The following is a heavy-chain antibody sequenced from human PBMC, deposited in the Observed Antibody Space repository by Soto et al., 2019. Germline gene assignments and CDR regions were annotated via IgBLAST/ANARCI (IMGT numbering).Heavy chain of an antibody. CDR1: GGSISSYY. CDR3: ARDLNGDYGSYFDY. CDR2: IYYSGST. D-gene: IGHD4-17*01. V-gene: IGHV4-59*01. J-gene: IGHJ4*02. Sequence: SETLSLTCTVSGGSISSYYWSWIRQPPGKGLEWIGYIYYSGSTNYNPSLKSRVTISVDTSKNQFSLKLSSVTAADTAVYYCARDLNGDYGSYFDYWGQGTLVTVSS.